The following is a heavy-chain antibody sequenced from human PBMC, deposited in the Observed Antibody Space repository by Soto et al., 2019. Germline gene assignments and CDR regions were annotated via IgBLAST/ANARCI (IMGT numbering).Heavy chain of an antibody. D-gene: IGHD1-26*01. CDR2: TYYRSKWYY. Sequence: SQTLSLTCDISGDSVSSNTAGWTWVRQSPSRGLEWLGRTYYRSKWYYDYALSVRSRITINPDTSKNQYSLQLNSVTPEDTAVYYCARGEQYSGRIFDYWGQGTLVTVSS. V-gene: IGHV6-1*01. CDR3: ARGEQYSGRIFDY. CDR1: GDSVSSNTAG. J-gene: IGHJ4*01.